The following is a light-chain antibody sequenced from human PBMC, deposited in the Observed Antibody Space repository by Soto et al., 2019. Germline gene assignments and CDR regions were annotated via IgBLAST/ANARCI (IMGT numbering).Light chain of an antibody. CDR3: PQYGMAPFT. V-gene: IGKV3-20*01. Sequence: EIVLTQSPGTLSLSPGERATLSCRASQSVSSNNLAWYQQRPGQAPRVAIYGASTRATGIPERFSGSGSGTDFTLTISRLEPEVFAVYYCPQYGMAPFTFGPGTKVDIK. CDR2: GAS. J-gene: IGKJ3*01. CDR1: QSVSSNN.